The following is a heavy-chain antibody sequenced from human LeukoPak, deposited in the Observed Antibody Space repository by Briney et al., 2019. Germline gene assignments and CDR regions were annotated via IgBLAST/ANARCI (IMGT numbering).Heavy chain of an antibody. V-gene: IGHV1-69*06. D-gene: IGHD3-22*01. CDR2: IIPIFGTA. J-gene: IGHJ4*02. CDR1: GGTFSSYA. CDR3: ARGDDSSGYYDKYYFDY. Sequence: ASVKVSCKASGGTFSSYAISWVRQAPGQGLEWMGGIIPIFGTANYAQKFQGRVTITADKSTSTAYMELSSLRSEDTAVYYCARGDDSSGYYDKYYFDYWGQGTLVTVSS.